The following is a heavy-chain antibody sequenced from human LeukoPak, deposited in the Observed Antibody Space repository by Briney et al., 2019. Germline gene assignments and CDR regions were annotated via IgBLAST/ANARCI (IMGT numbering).Heavy chain of an antibody. J-gene: IGHJ4*02. CDR1: GVSINSFY. V-gene: IGHV4-59*01. CDR3: ARTVHYSSGWSPTYYFDY. CDR2: IYDSGST. Sequence: SETLSLTCTASGVSINSFYWSWIRQPPGKGLEWIGYIYDSGSTNYKPSLKSRVTMSVDTSKNQLSLKLSSVTAADTAVYYCARTVHYSSGWSPTYYFDYWGQGTPVTVSA. D-gene: IGHD6-19*01.